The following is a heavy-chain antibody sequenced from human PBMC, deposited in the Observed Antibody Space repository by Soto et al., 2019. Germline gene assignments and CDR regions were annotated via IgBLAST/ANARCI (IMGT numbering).Heavy chain of an antibody. V-gene: IGHV4-31*03. D-gene: IGHD5-12*01. Sequence: QVQLQESGPGLVKPSQTLSLTCTVSGGSISSGGYYWSWIRQHPGKGLEWIGYIYYSGSTYYNPSRRSRVTIAVDTSKNQFSRKLSSVTAADTAVYYCAREEGGGYDHRWFDPWGQGTLVTVSS. J-gene: IGHJ5*02. CDR3: AREEGGGYDHRWFDP. CDR1: GGSISSGGYY. CDR2: IYYSGST.